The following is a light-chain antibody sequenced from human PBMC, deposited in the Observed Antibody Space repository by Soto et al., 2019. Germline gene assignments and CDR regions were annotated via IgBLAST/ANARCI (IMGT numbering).Light chain of an antibody. CDR3: QQYNNWPQT. Sequence: EIVLTQSPGTLSLSPGERATLSCRASQSISSSYLAWYQQKPGQAPRCLIYGASTRATGIPTSFSGSGAGTDCTRTISGLQSEDFSLDYCQQYNNWPQTFGQGTKVDIK. V-gene: IGKV3D-15*01. CDR1: QSISSSY. CDR2: GAS. J-gene: IGKJ1*01.